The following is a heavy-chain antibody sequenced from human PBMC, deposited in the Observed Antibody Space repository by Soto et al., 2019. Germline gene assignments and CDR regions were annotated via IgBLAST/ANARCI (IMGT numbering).Heavy chain of an antibody. J-gene: IGHJ4*02. Sequence: QVQLVESGGGVVQPGRSLRLSCAASGFTFSSYGMHWVRQAPGKGLEWVAVISYDGSNKDYADSVKGRFTISRDNSKNTLYLQMNSLRAEDTAVYYCAKDLYVGATTVGFFDYWGQGTLVTVSS. CDR2: ISYDGSNK. CDR1: GFTFSSYG. CDR3: AKDLYVGATTVGFFDY. D-gene: IGHD1-26*01. V-gene: IGHV3-30*18.